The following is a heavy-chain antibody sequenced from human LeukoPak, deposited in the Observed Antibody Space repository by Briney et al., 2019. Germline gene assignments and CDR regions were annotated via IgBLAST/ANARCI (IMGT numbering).Heavy chain of an antibody. Sequence: GGSLRLSCAASGLTFSNYWINWVRQAPGKGLEWVANMNEYGSEKYYVDSLRGRFTISRDNAENSLFLHMNSLRVEDTAVYRCARVLYGSRVNVIDSWGPGTLVTVSS. V-gene: IGHV3-7*01. J-gene: IGHJ4*02. CDR1: GLTFSNYW. CDR3: ARVLYGSRVNVIDS. CDR2: MNEYGSEK. D-gene: IGHD2-2*01.